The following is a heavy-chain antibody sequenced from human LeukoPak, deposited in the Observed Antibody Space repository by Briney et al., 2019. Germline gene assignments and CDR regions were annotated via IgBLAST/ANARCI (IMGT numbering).Heavy chain of an antibody. CDR1: GGTFSNYA. D-gene: IGHD1-26*01. V-gene: IGHV1-69*05. CDR2: IIPIFGTA. J-gene: IGHJ6*03. CDR3: ARAQGGIVGATRHYYYYMDV. Sequence: SVKVSCKASGGTFSNYAISWVRQAPGQGLEWMGGIIPIFGTANYAQKFQGRVTITTDESTSTAYMELSSLRSEDTAVYYCARAQGGIVGATRHYYYYMDVWGKGTTVTVSS.